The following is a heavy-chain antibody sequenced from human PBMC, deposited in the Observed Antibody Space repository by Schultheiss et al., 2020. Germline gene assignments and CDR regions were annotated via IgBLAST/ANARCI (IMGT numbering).Heavy chain of an antibody. CDR1: GGSISSSSYY. CDR2: INHSGST. V-gene: IGHV4-39*01. Sequence: SETLSLTCTVSGGSISSSSYYWGWIRQPPGKGLEWIGEINHSGSTNYNPSLKSRVTISVDTSKNQFSLKLSSVTAADTAVYYCARGEYFDSLAENWFDPWGKGTLVTVSS. J-gene: IGHJ5*02. D-gene: IGHD3-9*01. CDR3: ARGEYFDSLAENWFDP.